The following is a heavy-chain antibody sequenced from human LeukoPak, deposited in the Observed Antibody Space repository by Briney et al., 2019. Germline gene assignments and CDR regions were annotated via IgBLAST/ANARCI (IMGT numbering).Heavy chain of an antibody. CDR1: GGSISSGSYY. V-gene: IGHV4-39*07. CDR2: IYYTGTT. Sequence: PSETLSLTCTVSGGSISSGSYYWGWIRQPPGKGLEWIGTIYYTGTTYYSPSLKSRVTVSVDTSKSQFSLRLSSVTAADTAMYYCARHLYDRSGIDALDIWGQGTVVTVSS. D-gene: IGHD3-22*01. J-gene: IGHJ3*02. CDR3: ARHLYDRSGIDALDI.